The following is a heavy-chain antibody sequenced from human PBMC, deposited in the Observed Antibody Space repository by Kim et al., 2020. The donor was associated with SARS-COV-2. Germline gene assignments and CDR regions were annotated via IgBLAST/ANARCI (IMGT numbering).Heavy chain of an antibody. J-gene: IGHJ3*02. CDR2: INPKTGGT. CDR3: AIVSRSTWDDAFGI. D-gene: IGHD1-26*01. CDR1: GHAFSDYY. V-gene: IGHV1-2*06. Sequence: ASVKVSCKASGHAFSDYYMQWVRQAPGQGIEWIGRINPKTGGTGYAQNFQGRVTMTSDTSISTVYMELSRLRSDDTALYYCAIVSRSTWDDAFGIWGQGT.